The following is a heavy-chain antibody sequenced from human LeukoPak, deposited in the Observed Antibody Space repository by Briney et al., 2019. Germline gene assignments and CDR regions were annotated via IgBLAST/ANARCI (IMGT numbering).Heavy chain of an antibody. D-gene: IGHD3-22*01. V-gene: IGHV1-69*13. Sequence: AASVKVSCKVSGYTLTELSMHWVRQAPGQGLEWMGGIIPIFGTANYAQKFQGRVTITADESTSTAYMELSSLRSEDTAVYYCARDRYYDSSGGFDPWGQGTLVTVSS. CDR1: GYTLTELS. CDR3: ARDRYYDSSGGFDP. J-gene: IGHJ5*02. CDR2: IIPIFGTA.